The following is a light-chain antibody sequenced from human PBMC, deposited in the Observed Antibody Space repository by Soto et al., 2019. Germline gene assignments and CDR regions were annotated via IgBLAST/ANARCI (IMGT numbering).Light chain of an antibody. J-gene: IGLJ1*01. CDR3: AAWDDSLSGFYV. CDR2: SNN. Sequence: QSVLTQPPSASGTPGQRVTISCSGSSSNIGSNYVYWYQQLPGTAPKLLIYSNNQRPXXXXXXXXXXXXXXXXXXXISGLRSEDEADYYCAAWDDSLSGFYVFGTGTKVTVL. V-gene: IGLV1-47*02. CDR1: SSNIGSNY.